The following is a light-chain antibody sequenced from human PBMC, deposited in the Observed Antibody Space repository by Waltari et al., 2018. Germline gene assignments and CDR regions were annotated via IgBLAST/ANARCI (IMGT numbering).Light chain of an antibody. CDR1: QSLLHSNGYNY. J-gene: IGKJ1*01. CDR2: LGT. Sequence: DIVMTQSPLSLPVTPGEPASISCRSSQSLLHSNGYNYLDWYLQKPGQSPPLLIYLGTNRASGVPDRFSGSGSGTDYTLKISRGEAEDVGVYYCMQARQTPWTFGQGTKVEIK. V-gene: IGKV2-28*01. CDR3: MQARQTPWT.